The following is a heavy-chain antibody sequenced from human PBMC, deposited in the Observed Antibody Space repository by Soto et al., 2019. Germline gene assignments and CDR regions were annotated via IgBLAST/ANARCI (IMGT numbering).Heavy chain of an antibody. CDR1: GYTFTSYD. Sequence: ASVKVSCKASGYTFTSYDINWVRQATGQGLEWMGWMNPNSGNTGYAQKSQGRVTMTRSTSISTAYMELSSLRSEDTAVYYCPWGGYCGGDCYYDAFDIWGQGTMVTVSS. V-gene: IGHV1-8*01. CDR2: MNPNSGNT. J-gene: IGHJ3*02. CDR3: PWGGYCGGDCYYDAFDI. D-gene: IGHD2-21*01.